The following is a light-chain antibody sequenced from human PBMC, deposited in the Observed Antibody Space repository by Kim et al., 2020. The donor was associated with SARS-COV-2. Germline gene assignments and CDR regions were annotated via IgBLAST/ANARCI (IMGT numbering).Light chain of an antibody. CDR2: QVN. CDR3: SSYAGSNNLV. V-gene: IGLV2-8*01. CDR1: CTDVSGYNY. J-gene: IGLJ2*01. Sequence: QAVTNSSNGTCTDVSGYNYVSWYQQHPAKAPKLMLYQVNKRPSGVPARFSGSKSGNTASLTVSWLQADDEADYYCSSYAGSNNLVFGRGTQLTVL.